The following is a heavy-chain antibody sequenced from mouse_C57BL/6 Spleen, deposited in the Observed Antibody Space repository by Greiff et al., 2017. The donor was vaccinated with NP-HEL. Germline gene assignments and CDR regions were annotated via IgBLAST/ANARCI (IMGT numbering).Heavy chain of an antibody. Sequence: VQLQQSGPELVKPGASVKIPCKASGYTFTDYNMEWVKQSHGKSLEWIGDINPNNGGTIYNQKFKGKATLTVDKSSSTAYMELRSLTSEDTAVYYCARGGNDYGYAMDYWGQGTSVTVSS. CDR1: GYTFTDYN. J-gene: IGHJ4*01. CDR2: INPNNGGT. CDR3: ARGGNDYGYAMDY. V-gene: IGHV1-18*01. D-gene: IGHD2-4*01.